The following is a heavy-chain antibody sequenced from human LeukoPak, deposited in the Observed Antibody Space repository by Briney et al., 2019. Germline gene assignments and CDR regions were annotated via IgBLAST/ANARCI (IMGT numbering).Heavy chain of an antibody. CDR1: GYTFTGYY. CDR3: ASSYTAMVNLGGVDFDY. D-gene: IGHD5-18*01. J-gene: IGHJ4*02. Sequence: ASVKVSCKASGYTFTGYYMHWGRQAPGQGLEWMGRINPNSGGTNYAQKFQGRVTMTRDTSISTAYMELSRLRSDDTAVYYCASSYTAMVNLGGVDFDYWGQGTLVTVSS. CDR2: INPNSGGT. V-gene: IGHV1-2*06.